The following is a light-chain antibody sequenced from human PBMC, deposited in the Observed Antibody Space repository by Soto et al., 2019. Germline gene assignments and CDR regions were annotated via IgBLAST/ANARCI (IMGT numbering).Light chain of an antibody. V-gene: IGKV1-8*01. CDR2: AAS. J-gene: IGKJ5*01. Sequence: IQMTQSPSSLSASVGDRVTITCRASQGISSYLAWYQQKPGKAPKLLIYAASTLQSGVPSRFSGSGSGTDFTLTISCLQSEDFATYYCQQYYSYPSITFGQGTRLEIK. CDR3: QQYYSYPSIT. CDR1: QGISSY.